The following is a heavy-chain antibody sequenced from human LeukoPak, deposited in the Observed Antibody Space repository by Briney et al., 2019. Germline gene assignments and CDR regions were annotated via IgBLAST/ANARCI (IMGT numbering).Heavy chain of an antibody. V-gene: IGHV4-39*01. CDR2: IYYSGST. J-gene: IGHJ4*02. D-gene: IGHD6-19*01. Sequence: PSETLSLTCTVSGGSISSSSYYWGWIRQPPGKGLEWIGSIYYSGSTYYNPSLKGRVTISVDTSKNQFSLKLSSVTAADTAVYYCARQASSRTFDYWGQGTLVTVSS. CDR3: ARQASSRTFDY. CDR1: GGSISSSSYY.